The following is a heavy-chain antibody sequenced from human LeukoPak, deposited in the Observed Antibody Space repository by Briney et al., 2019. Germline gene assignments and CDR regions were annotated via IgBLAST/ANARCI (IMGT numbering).Heavy chain of an antibody. CDR1: GFTISSYW. CDR2: INNNGRNT. CDR3: ARSHYYYDSSGYLPY. J-gene: IGHJ4*02. V-gene: IGHV3-74*01. D-gene: IGHD3-22*01. Sequence: PGGSLRLSCAASGFTISSYWMHWVRQAPGKGLVWVSRINNNGRNTNYADSVKSRFTISRENAKDTLYLQMNSLRAEDTAVYYCARSHYYYDSSGYLPYWGQGTLVTVSS.